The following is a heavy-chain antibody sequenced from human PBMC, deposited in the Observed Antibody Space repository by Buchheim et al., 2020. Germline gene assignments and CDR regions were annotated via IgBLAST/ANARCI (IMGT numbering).Heavy chain of an antibody. D-gene: IGHD2-2*01. Sequence: QVQLQQWGAGLLKPSETLSLTCAVYGGSFSGYYWSWIRQPPGKGLEWIGEITHSGSTNYNPSLKSRVTISVDTSKNQFSLKLSSVTAADTAVYYCASELWGEGCSSTSCYLGYWGQGTL. CDR3: ASELWGEGCSSTSCYLGY. V-gene: IGHV4-34*01. CDR2: ITHSGST. J-gene: IGHJ4*02. CDR1: GGSFSGYY.